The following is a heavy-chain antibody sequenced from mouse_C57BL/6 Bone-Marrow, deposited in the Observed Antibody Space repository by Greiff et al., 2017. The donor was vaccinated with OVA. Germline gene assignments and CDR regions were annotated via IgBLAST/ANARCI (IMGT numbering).Heavy chain of an antibody. J-gene: IGHJ3*01. CDR1: GYTFTSYW. D-gene: IGHD3-2*02. CDR3: ARREAQPWFAY. V-gene: IGHV1-55*01. Sequence: QVQLQQPGAELVKPGASVKMSCKASGYTFTSYWITWVKQRPGEGLEWIGEIYPGSGSTNYNEKFKSKATLTVDTSSSTAYMQLSSLTSVDSAVSYCARREAQPWFAYWGQGTLVTVSA. CDR2: IYPGSGST.